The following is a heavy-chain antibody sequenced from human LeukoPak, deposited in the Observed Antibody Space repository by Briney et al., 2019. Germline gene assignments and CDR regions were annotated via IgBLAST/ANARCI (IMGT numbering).Heavy chain of an antibody. J-gene: IGHJ4*02. Sequence: SETLSLTCTVSGGSISSGDYYWSWIRQPPGKGLEWIGYIYYSGSTYYNPSLKSRVTISVDTSKNQFSLKLSSVTAADTAVYYCARGQITMVRGVIPLFDYWGQGAVVTVSS. D-gene: IGHD3-10*01. CDR1: GGSISSGDYY. CDR2: IYYSGST. CDR3: ARGQITMVRGVIPLFDY. V-gene: IGHV4-30-4*02.